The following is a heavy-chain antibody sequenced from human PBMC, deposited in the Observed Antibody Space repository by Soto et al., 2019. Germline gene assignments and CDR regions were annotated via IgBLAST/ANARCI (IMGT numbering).Heavy chain of an antibody. Sequence: GGSLRLSCAASGFTFSSYAMSWVRQAPGKGLEWVSAISGSGGSTYYADSVKGRFTISRDNSKNTLYLQMNSLRAEDTAVYYCAKSGVVPAYYYYYMDVWGKGTTVTVSS. CDR1: GFTFSSYA. J-gene: IGHJ6*03. CDR3: AKSGVVPAYYYYYMDV. D-gene: IGHD2-2*01. CDR2: ISGSGGST. V-gene: IGHV3-23*01.